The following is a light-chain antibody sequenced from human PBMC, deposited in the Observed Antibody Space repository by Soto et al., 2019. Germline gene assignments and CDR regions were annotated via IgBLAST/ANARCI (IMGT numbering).Light chain of an antibody. CDR1: SSDVGGYNY. Sequence: QSALTQPPSAYGSPGQSVTISCNGTSSDVGGYNYVSWYQQHPGKAPKLMIYEVSKRPSGVPDRFSGSKSGNTASLTVSGLQAEDEADYYCSSYAGSNNVVFGGGTKLTVL. V-gene: IGLV2-8*01. CDR3: SSYAGSNNVV. CDR2: EVS. J-gene: IGLJ2*01.